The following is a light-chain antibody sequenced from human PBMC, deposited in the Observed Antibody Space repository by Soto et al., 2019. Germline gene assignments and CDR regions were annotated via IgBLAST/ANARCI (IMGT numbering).Light chain of an antibody. Sequence: DIQMTQSPSTLSASVGDRVTITCRASRTISNWLAWYQQKPGKAPKLLIYKASSLQSGVPSRFSGGGSGAEFPLTLSSLQPDDFSTYCYHQYDTYPYTFGPGTKLEIK. V-gene: IGKV1-5*03. J-gene: IGKJ2*01. CDR1: RTISNW. CDR3: HQYDTYPYT. CDR2: KAS.